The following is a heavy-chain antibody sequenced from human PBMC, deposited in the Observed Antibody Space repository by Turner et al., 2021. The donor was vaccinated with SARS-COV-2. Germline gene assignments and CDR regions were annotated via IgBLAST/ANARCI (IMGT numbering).Heavy chain of an antibody. V-gene: IGHV5-10-1*03. J-gene: IGHJ3*02. CDR2: IDTGDSYT. D-gene: IGHD1-7*01. CDR3: ARLSAISGTTRGDAFDI. CDR1: GYNFANYW. Sequence: EVQLVQSGPEVKKPVESLKISCQASGYNFANYWIAWVRQMPGKGLEWMGRIDTGDSYTNYGPSFQGHVIISVDRSISTAYLQWSSLKASDTAIYYCARLSAISGTTRGDAFDIWGQGTAV.